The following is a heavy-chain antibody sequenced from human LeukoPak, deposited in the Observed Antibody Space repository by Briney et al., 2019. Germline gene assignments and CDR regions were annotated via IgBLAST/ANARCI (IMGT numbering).Heavy chain of an antibody. V-gene: IGHV1-18*01. J-gene: IGHJ4*02. CDR1: HYTFTSYG. CDR2: ISAYNGNT. D-gene: IGHD1-1*01. Sequence: GASVKVSCKASHYTFTSYGVSWVRQAPGQGLEWLGWISAYNGNTNYAQKLQGRVTLTTDTSTNTAYVELRSLRSDDTAVYYCARDGALGPERPPDYWGQGTLVTVSS. CDR3: ARDGALGPERPPDY.